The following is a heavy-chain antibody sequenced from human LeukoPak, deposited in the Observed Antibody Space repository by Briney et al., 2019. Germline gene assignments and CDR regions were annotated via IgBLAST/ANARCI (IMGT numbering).Heavy chain of an antibody. CDR3: ARDYYDSGSYGPRM. D-gene: IGHD3-22*01. CDR1: GGSISRGGYY. Sequence: SETLSLTCTVSGGSISRGGYYWGWSRQPPGKGLEWIGSIHYSGSTYYSPFLKSRVTISVDTSKNRFSLKLTSVTAADTAVYYCARDYYDSGSYGPRMWGQGTMVTVSS. CDR2: IHYSGST. V-gene: IGHV4-39*07. J-gene: IGHJ3*02.